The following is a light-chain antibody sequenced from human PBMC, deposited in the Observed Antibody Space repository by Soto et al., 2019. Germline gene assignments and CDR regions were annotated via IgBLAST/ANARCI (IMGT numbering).Light chain of an antibody. CDR1: SSNSGAGYD. CDR3: QSYDSSLSVVV. J-gene: IGLJ2*01. Sequence: QSVLTQPPSVSGAPGQRVTISFTGSSSNSGAGYDVHWYQQLPGTAPKLLIYGNNNRPSGVPDRFSGSKSGTSASLAITGLQAEDEADYYCQSYDSSLSVVVFGGGTKLTVL. V-gene: IGLV1-40*01. CDR2: GNN.